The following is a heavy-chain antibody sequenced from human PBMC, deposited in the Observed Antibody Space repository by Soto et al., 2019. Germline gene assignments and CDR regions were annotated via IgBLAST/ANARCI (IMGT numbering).Heavy chain of an antibody. D-gene: IGHD2-21*02. CDR1: GFTFSSYS. Sequence: EVQLVESGGGLVKPGGSLRLSCAASGFTFSSYSMNWVRQAPGKGLEWVSSISSSSSYIYYADSVKGRFTISRDNAKNSLYLQMNRLRAEDTAVYYCAREGIVVVTAIPGGWFDPWGQGTLVTVSS. V-gene: IGHV3-21*01. J-gene: IGHJ5*02. CDR2: ISSSSSYI. CDR3: AREGIVVVTAIPGGWFDP.